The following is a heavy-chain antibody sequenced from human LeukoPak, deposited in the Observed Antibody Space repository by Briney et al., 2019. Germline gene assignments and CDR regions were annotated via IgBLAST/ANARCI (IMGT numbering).Heavy chain of an antibody. CDR3: AKGDPDIVVVVAATTL. V-gene: IGHV3-30*18. Sequence: GRSLRLSCAASGFTFSSYGMHWVRQAPGKGLEWVAVISYDGSNKYYADSVKGRFTISRDNSKNTLYLQMNSLRAEDTAVYYCAKGDPDIVVVVAATTLWGQGTLVTVSS. D-gene: IGHD2-15*01. CDR2: ISYDGSNK. J-gene: IGHJ4*02. CDR1: GFTFSSYG.